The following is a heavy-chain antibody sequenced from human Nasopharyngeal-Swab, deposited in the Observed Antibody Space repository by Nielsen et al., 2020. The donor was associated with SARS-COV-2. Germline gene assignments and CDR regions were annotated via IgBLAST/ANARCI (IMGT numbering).Heavy chain of an antibody. CDR3: ARVGTGYGMDV. Sequence: GESLKISCAASGFTISRYWMTWVRQAPGKGLEWVANIKEDGSEQYYVDSVKGRFTISRDNAENSLYLQMNSLRAEDTAVYYCARVGTGYGMDVWGQGTTVTVSS. CDR2: IKEDGSEQ. D-gene: IGHD6-13*01. CDR1: GFTISRYW. V-gene: IGHV3-7*01. J-gene: IGHJ6*02.